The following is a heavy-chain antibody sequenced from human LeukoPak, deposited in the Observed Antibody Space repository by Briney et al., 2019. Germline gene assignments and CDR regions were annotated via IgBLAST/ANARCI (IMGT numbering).Heavy chain of an antibody. J-gene: IGHJ4*02. V-gene: IGHV4-34*01. CDR2: INHSGST. CDR3: ARRQVTIYYFDY. CDR1: GGSFSGYY. Sequence: SETLSLTCAVYGGSFSGYYWSWIRQPPGKGLEWIGEINHSGSTNYNPSLKSRVTISVDTSKNQFSLKLSSVTAADTAVYYCARRQVTIYYFDYWGQETLVTVSS. D-gene: IGHD4-17*01.